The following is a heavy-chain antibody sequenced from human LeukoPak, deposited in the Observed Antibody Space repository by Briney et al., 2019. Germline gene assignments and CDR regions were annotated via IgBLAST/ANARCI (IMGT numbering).Heavy chain of an antibody. CDR2: ISGYNGYT. CDR1: GYTFTNYG. D-gene: IGHD2-2*01. CDR3: AREGYCSSTSCQFDY. Sequence: ASVKVPCKASGYTFTNYGVSWVRQAPGQGLKWLGWISGYNGYTNYAQKFQFRVTMTTDTSTSTAYMELTSLRSEDTAVYYCAREGYCSSTSCQFDYWGQGTLVTVSS. J-gene: IGHJ4*02. V-gene: IGHV1-18*01.